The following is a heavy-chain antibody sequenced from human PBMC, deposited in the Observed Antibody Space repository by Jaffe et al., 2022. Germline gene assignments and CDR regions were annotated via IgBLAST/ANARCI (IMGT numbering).Heavy chain of an antibody. D-gene: IGHD3-10*01. CDR1: GYTFTGYY. CDR3: AREDYIGSGSFPNWFDP. Sequence: QVQLVQSGAEVKKPGASVKVSCKASGYTFTGYYMHWVRQAPGQGLEWMGRINAKSGGTDYAQKFQGRVTMTRDTSISTAYMELSRLRSDDTAIYYCAREDYIGSGSFPNWFDPWGQGTLVTVSS. CDR2: INAKSGGT. V-gene: IGHV1-2*06. J-gene: IGHJ5*02.